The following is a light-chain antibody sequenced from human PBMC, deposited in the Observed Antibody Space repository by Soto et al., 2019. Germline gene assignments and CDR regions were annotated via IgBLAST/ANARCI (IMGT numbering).Light chain of an antibody. CDR1: QSISSR. J-gene: IGKJ1*01. CDR3: QQYDSYSRT. CDR2: RAS. V-gene: IGKV1-5*01. Sequence: DIHMTQSPSTLSASVGDRATITCRASQSISSRLAWYQQKPGTAPRLLIYRASTRESGIPSRFSGSGSGTEFTLTISSLQSEDFAVYYCQQYDSYSRTFGQGTKVDIK.